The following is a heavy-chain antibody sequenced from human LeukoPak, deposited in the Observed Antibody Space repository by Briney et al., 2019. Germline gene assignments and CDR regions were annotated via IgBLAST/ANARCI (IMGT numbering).Heavy chain of an antibody. V-gene: IGHV3-23*01. CDR3: AKYRASGLWSDFDY. CDR2: VSDGGATT. CDR1: GFTFNHYA. Sequence: GGSLTLSCAACGFTFNHYAVIWVPQARGKGLEWVSVVSDGGATTSYAVSGKGPLTISRDNTKNTVYLQMDSLRAEDTAVYYCAKYRASGLWSDFDYWGQGTLVTVSS. J-gene: IGHJ4*02. D-gene: IGHD3-10*01.